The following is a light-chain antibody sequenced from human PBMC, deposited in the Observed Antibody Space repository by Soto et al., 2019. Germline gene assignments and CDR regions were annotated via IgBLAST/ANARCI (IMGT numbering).Light chain of an antibody. J-gene: IGKJ1*01. CDR1: RSVSNY. V-gene: IGKV1-39*01. CDR2: AAS. CDR3: QQSHSIPLT. Sequence: DIQMTQSPSSLSASVGDRATITCRASRSVSNYLNWYQQKPGKAPKLLIYAASSLQSGVPSRFSGSGSGTDFTLTIRSLQPEDFATYYCQQSHSIPLTFGQGTKVDIK.